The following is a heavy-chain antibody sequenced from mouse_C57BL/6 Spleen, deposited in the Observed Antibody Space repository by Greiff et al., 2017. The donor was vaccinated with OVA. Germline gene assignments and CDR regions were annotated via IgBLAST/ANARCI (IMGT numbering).Heavy chain of an antibody. D-gene: IGHD3-3*01. Sequence: QVQLQQPGAELVRPGYSVKLSCKASGYTFTSYWMPWVKQRPIQGLEWIGNIDTSDSDTHYNQKFKDKATLTVDKSSSTAYMQLSSLTSEDSAVYYCARWGDEGDWGQGTTLTVSS. V-gene: IGHV1-52*01. CDR1: GYTFTSYW. CDR3: ARWGDEGD. CDR2: IDTSDSDT. J-gene: IGHJ2*01.